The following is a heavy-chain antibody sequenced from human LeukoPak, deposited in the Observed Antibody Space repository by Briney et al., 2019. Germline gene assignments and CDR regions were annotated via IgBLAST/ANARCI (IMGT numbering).Heavy chain of an antibody. CDR3: ARGQAKADY. V-gene: IGHV4-34*01. J-gene: IGHJ4*02. CDR2: INHSGST. Sequence: PSKTLSLTCAVYGGSFSGYYWSWIRQPPGKGLEWIGEINHSGSTNYNPSLKSRVTISVDTSKNQFSLKLSSVTAADTAVYYCARGQAKADYWGQETLVTVSS. CDR1: GGSFSGYY.